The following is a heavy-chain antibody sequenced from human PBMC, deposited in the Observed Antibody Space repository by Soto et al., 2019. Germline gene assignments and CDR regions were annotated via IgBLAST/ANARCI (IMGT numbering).Heavy chain of an antibody. CDR1: GFTFDDYA. V-gene: IGHV3-9*01. Sequence: EVQLVESGGGLVQPGRSLRLSCAASGFTFDDYAMHWVRQAPGKGLEWVSGISWNSGSIGYADSVKGRFTISRDKAKNSLYLQMNSLRAEDTALYYCAKDGRYYDYGMDVWGQGTTVTVSS. J-gene: IGHJ6*02. CDR2: ISWNSGSI. CDR3: AKDGRYYDYGMDV.